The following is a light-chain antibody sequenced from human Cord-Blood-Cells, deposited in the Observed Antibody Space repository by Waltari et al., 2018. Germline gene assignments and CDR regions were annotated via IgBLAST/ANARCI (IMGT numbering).Light chain of an antibody. CDR2: GAS. Sequence: EIVLTQSPGTLSLSPGERATLSCRASQSVSSSYLAWYQQKPVQAPRLLIYGASSRATGIPDRFSGSGSGKDFTLTISRLEPEDFAVYYCQQYGSSPFTFGPGTKVDIK. V-gene: IGKV3-20*01. J-gene: IGKJ3*01. CDR3: QQYGSSPFT. CDR1: QSVSSSY.